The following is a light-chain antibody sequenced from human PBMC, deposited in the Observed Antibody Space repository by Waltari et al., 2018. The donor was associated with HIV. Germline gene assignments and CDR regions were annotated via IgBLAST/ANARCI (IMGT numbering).Light chain of an antibody. CDR1: QSVLFSSNNKNH. Sequence: DIVMTQSPASLAVSLGERATINCKSSQSVLFSSNNKNHLAWYQQKPGQPPRLLIYWASTRESGVPDRFSGSGSGTDFTLTISSLQAEDVAVYYCQHYFTTPYTFGQGTKLEIK. J-gene: IGKJ2*01. CDR2: WAS. CDR3: QHYFTTPYT. V-gene: IGKV4-1*01.